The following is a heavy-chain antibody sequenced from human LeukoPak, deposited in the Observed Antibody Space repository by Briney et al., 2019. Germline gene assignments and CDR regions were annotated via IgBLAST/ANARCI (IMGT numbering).Heavy chain of an antibody. CDR1: GYTFTSYA. D-gene: IGHD3/OR15-3a*01. CDR3: AAWAGYSYNYGMDV. Sequence: GASVKVSCKASGYTFTSYAMHWVRQAPGQRLEWIGWIVVGSGNTNYAQKFQERVTITRDMSTSTAYMELSSLRSEDTAVYYCAAWAGYSYNYGMDVWGQGTTVTVSS. V-gene: IGHV1-58*02. J-gene: IGHJ6*02. CDR2: IVVGSGNT.